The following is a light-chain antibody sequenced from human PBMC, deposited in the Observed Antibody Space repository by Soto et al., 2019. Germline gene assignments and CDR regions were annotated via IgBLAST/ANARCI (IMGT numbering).Light chain of an antibody. Sequence: EIVMTQSPATLSLSPGERATLSCRASQGVSSYLAWYQQKPGQAPRLLIYGASTRATDIPARFSGSGSGTEFPLTITSLQSEDFAVYYCQQYNDWPLITFGQGTRLQIK. J-gene: IGKJ5*01. CDR3: QQYNDWPLIT. V-gene: IGKV3-15*01. CDR1: QGVSSY. CDR2: GAS.